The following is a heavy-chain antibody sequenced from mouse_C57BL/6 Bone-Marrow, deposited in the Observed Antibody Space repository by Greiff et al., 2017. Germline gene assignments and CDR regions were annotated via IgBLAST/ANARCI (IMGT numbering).Heavy chain of an antibody. J-gene: IGHJ2*01. CDR2: INPNNGGT. CDR1: GYTFTDYY. D-gene: IGHD1-1*01. Sequence: EVQLQQSGPELVKPGASVKISCKASGYTFTDYYMNWVKQSHGKSLEWIGDINPNNGGTSYNQKFKGKATLTVDKSSSTAYMELRSLTSEDSAVYYCASPGSSSYYFDYWGQGTTLTVSS. CDR3: ASPGSSSYYFDY. V-gene: IGHV1-26*01.